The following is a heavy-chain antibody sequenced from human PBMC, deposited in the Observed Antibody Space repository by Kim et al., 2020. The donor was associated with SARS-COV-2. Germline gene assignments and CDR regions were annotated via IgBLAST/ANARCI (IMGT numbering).Heavy chain of an antibody. Sequence: GGSLRLSCAASGFTVSSNYMSWVRQAPGKGLEWVSVICSGGSTYYADSVKGRFTISRNNSKNTLYLQMNSLVAEDTAVFYCSRDRVAPPRMDVWGQGTTDSVSS. CDR1: GFTVSSNY. D-gene: IGHD2-15*01. CDR2: ICSGGST. J-gene: IGHJ6*02. V-gene: IGHV3-53*01. CDR3: SRDRVAPPRMDV.